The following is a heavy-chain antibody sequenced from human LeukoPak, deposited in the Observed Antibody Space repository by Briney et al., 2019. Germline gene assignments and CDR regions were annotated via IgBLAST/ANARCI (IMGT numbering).Heavy chain of an antibody. CDR1: VLTLSDFW. J-gene: IGHJ4*02. D-gene: IGHD3-16*01. V-gene: IGHV3-74*01. Sequence: GGSLRLSCAASVLTLSDFWMHWVSQAPGKGLVWVSRISHDGTKTRYSDFVKGRFIISRDNAKNALYLQINNLRVDDTGMYYCASQGGYWGQGTLVAVSS. CDR3: ASQGGY. CDR2: ISHDGTKT.